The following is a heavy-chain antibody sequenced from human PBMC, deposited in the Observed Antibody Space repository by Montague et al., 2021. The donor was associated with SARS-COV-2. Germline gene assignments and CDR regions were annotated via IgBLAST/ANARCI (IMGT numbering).Heavy chain of an antibody. Sequence: SETLSLTCTVSGGSISSYYWSWIRQPPGKGLEWIWSIYYSGSTYYNPSLKSRVTISVDTSKNQFSLKLSSVTAADTAVYYCARDQGYNWNYYYYYGMDVWGQGTTVTVSS. CDR3: ARDQGYNWNYYYYYGMDV. CDR2: IYYSGST. J-gene: IGHJ6*02. V-gene: IGHV4-59*12. D-gene: IGHD1-20*01. CDR1: GGSISSYY.